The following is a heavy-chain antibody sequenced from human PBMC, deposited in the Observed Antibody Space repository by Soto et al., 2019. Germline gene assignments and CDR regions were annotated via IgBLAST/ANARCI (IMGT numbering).Heavy chain of an antibody. J-gene: IGHJ4*02. CDR1: GYTFSSYW. CDR2: VNGDGSST. CDR3: ARVMANLPWYFDY. V-gene: IGHV3-74*01. Sequence: PGGSLRLSCAASGYTFSSYWMHWVRQAPGKGLVWVSRVNGDGSSTSYADPVKGRFTISRDSAKNTVHLQMDSLRAEDTAVYYCARVMANLPWYFDYWGQGTQVTV. D-gene: IGHD2-8*01.